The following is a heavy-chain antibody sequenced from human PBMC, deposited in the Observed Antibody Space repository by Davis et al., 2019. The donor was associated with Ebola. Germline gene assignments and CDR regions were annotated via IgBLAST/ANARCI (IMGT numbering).Heavy chain of an antibody. CDR1: GGSISSSSYY. Sequence: MPSETLSLTCTVSGGSISSSSYYWGWIRQPPGKGLEWIGSIYYSGSTYYNPSLKSRVTISVDTSKNQFSLKLSSVTAADTAVYYCARVGGYRLLYGMDVWGRGSTVIVAS. J-gene: IGHJ6*04. V-gene: IGHV4-39*01. D-gene: IGHD5-12*01. CDR3: ARVGGYRLLYGMDV. CDR2: IYYSGST.